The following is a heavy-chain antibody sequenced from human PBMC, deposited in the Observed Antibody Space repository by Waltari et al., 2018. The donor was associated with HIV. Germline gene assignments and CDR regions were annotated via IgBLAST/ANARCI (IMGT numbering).Heavy chain of an antibody. CDR3: ARRARIYYYDGSGALDI. J-gene: IGHJ3*02. Sequence: EVQLVQSGAEVKKPGESLKISCKGSGYIFANYWIGWVRQVHGKGLEWMGNINPGEYKPNNRPSFQGQVTISADRSISAAYLQCRSLKASDTAMYYCARRARIYYYDGSGALDIGGQGAMVTVSS. D-gene: IGHD3-22*01. CDR1: GYIFANYW. V-gene: IGHV5-51*03. CDR2: INPGEYKP.